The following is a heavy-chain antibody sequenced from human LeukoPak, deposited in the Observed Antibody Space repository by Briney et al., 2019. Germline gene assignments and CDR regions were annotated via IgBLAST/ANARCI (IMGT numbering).Heavy chain of an antibody. CDR2: IIPIFGTA. CDR3: ATMYSSSWSAFDI. Sequence: SVKVSCKASGGTFSSYAISWVRQAPGQGLEWMGGIIPIFGTANYAQKFQGRVTITADESTSTAYMELSSLRSEDTAVYYCATMYSSSWSAFDIWGQGTMVTVSS. D-gene: IGHD6-13*01. CDR1: GGTFSSYA. V-gene: IGHV1-69*13. J-gene: IGHJ3*02.